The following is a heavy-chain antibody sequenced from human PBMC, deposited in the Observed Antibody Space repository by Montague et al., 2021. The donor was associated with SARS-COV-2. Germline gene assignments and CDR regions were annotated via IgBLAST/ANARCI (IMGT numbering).Heavy chain of an antibody. V-gene: IGHV4-61*01. CDR2: IYYSGST. Sequence: SETLSLTCIVSGGSVSNGSYYWSWIRQPPGKGLEWIGCIYYSGSTNYNPSLKSRVTISVDTSKNQFSLKLSSVTAADTAVYYCARDPWRITIFGVVTRYGMDVWGQGTTVTVSS. D-gene: IGHD3-3*01. CDR3: ARDPWRITIFGVVTRYGMDV. CDR1: GGSVSNGSYY. J-gene: IGHJ6*02.